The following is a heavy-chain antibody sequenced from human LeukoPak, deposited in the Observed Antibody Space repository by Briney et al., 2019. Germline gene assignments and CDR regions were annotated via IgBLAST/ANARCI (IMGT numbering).Heavy chain of an antibody. V-gene: IGHV4-61*01. D-gene: IGHD2-2*01. CDR1: GGSVSSGSYY. Sequence: PSETLSLTCTVSGGSVSSGSYYWSWVRQPPGKGLEWIGYIYYSGSTNYNPSLKSRVTISVDTSKNQFSLKLSSVTAADTAVYYCASGDIVAVPAAEKSYYYYYGMDVWGQGTTVTVSS. CDR3: ASGDIVAVPAAEKSYYYYYGMDV. J-gene: IGHJ6*02. CDR2: IYYSGST.